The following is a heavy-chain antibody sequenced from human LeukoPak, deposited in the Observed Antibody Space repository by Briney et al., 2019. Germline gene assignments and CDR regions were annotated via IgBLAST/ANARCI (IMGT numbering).Heavy chain of an antibody. V-gene: IGHV1-18*04. CDR3: ARDQVPRQWLPLGWFDP. J-gene: IGHJ5*02. D-gene: IGHD6-19*01. Sequence: GASVKVSCKASGYTFTSYGISWVRQAPGQGLERMGWISAYNGNTNYAQKLQGRVTMTTDTSTSTAYMELRSLRSDDTAVYYCARDQVPRQWLPLGWFDPWGQGTLVTVSS. CDR1: GYTFTSYG. CDR2: ISAYNGNT.